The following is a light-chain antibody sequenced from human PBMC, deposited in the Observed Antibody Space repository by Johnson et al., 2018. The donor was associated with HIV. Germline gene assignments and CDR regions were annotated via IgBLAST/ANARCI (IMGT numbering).Light chain of an antibody. CDR1: SSNIGNNY. CDR3: GTWDTSLSAGGV. J-gene: IGLJ1*01. Sequence: QSVLTQPPSVSAAPGQKVTISCSGSSSNIGNNYVSWYQQLPGTAPKLLIYENNKRPSGIPDRFSGSNPGTSATLGITRLHTGDEADYYCGTWDTSLSAGGVFGTGTKVTVL. V-gene: IGLV1-51*02. CDR2: ENN.